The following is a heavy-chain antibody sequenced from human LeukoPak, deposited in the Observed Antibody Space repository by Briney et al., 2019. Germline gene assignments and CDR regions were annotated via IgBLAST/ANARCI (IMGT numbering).Heavy chain of an antibody. D-gene: IGHD3-22*01. CDR1: GCSFSGYY. CDR2: INHSGST. J-gene: IGHJ4*02. Sequence: SDSLSLTCAVSGCSFSGYYWSWIRQPPGKGLEWIGEINHSGSTNYYPSLKKRVTISIDTSKIHFSLKLSSVTAADTAMYYCARGSHSSGYTDFDYWGQGTLVTVSS. V-gene: IGHV4-34*01. CDR3: ARGSHSSGYTDFDY.